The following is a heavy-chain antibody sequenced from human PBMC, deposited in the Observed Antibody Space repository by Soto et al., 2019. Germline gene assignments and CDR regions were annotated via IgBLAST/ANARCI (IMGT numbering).Heavy chain of an antibody. Sequence: GGLVKVSCKASGYTFTGYYMHWVRQAPGQGLEWMGWINPNSGGTNYAQKFQGWVTMTRDTSISTAYMELSRLRSDDTAVYYCARMAARHYYYYYGMDVWGQGTTVTVSS. CDR2: INPNSGGT. J-gene: IGHJ6*02. CDR3: ARMAARHYYYYYGMDV. D-gene: IGHD6-6*01. CDR1: GYTFTGYY. V-gene: IGHV1-2*04.